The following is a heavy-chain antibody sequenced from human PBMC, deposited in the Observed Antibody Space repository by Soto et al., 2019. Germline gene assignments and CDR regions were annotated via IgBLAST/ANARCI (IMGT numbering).Heavy chain of an antibody. D-gene: IGHD5-12*01. CDR1: GGSISSGGYY. J-gene: IGHJ6*02. CDR2: IYYSGST. Sequence: QVQLQESGPGLVKPSQTLSLTCAVSGGSISSGGYYWSWIRQHPGKGLEWIGYIYYSGSTYYNPSLKVRVTRSVDTSKNQFSLKLRSVTAADTAVYYCAASCVGCGGFNYYGMDVWGQGTTVTVSS. CDR3: AASCVGCGGFNYYGMDV. V-gene: IGHV4-31*11.